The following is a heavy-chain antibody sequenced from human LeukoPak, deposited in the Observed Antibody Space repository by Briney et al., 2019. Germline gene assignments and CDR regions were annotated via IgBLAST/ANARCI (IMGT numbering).Heavy chain of an antibody. V-gene: IGHV3-48*04. CDR3: ARDFHRRYYDSSGYNGFDI. CDR2: ISAISSSST. D-gene: IGHD3-22*01. J-gene: IGHJ3*02. CDR1: GFTFSSYD. Sequence: PGGSLRLSCEASGFTFSSYDMHWVRQAPGKGLEWVSYISAISSSSTYYADSVKGRFTISRDNAKNSLYLQMNSLRAEDTAVYYCARDFHRRYYDSSGYNGFDIWGQGTMVTVSS.